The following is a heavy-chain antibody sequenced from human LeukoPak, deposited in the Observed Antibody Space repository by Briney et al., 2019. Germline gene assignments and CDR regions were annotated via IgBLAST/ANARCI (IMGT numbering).Heavy chain of an antibody. Sequence: SETLPLTCTVSGGSISGYYWSWIRQPPGKGLEWIGYIFYSGSTNYNPSLKSRVTISVDTSKNQFSLKLSSVTAADTAVYFCARVYYGRSYDYWYFDLWGRGTLVTVSS. V-gene: IGHV4-59*01. CDR3: ARVYYGRSYDYWYFDL. CDR1: GGSISGYY. D-gene: IGHD3-10*01. CDR2: IFYSGST. J-gene: IGHJ2*01.